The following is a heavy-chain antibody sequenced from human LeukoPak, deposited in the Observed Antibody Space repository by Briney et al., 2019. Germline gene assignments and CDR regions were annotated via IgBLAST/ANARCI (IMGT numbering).Heavy chain of an antibody. J-gene: IGHJ6*03. CDR1: GYTFTSYG. D-gene: IGHD1-26*01. Sequence: ASVKVSCKASGYTFTSYGISWVRQAPGQGLEWMGGIIPIFGTANYAQKFQGRVTITTDESTSTAYMELSSLRSEDTAVYYCARGTYRLPYYYYYYMDVWGKGTTVTVSS. CDR2: IIPIFGTA. V-gene: IGHV1-69*05. CDR3: ARGTYRLPYYYYYYMDV.